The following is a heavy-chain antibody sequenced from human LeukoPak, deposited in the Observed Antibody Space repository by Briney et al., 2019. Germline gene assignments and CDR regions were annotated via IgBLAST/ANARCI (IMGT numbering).Heavy chain of an antibody. Sequence: GGSLRLSCAASGFTFSSYSMNWVRQAPGKGLEWVSSISSSSSYIYYADSVKGRFTISRDNAKNSLYLQMNSLRAEDTAVYYCAKDHYYGSGSYYYWGQGTLVTVSS. D-gene: IGHD3-10*01. CDR1: GFTFSSYS. CDR3: AKDHYYGSGSYYY. V-gene: IGHV3-21*04. J-gene: IGHJ4*02. CDR2: ISSSSSYI.